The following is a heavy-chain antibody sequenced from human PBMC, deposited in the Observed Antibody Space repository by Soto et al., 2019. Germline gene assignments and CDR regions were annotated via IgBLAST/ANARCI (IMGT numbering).Heavy chain of an antibody. CDR3: RRDWDYPVL. CDR2: VRSKADGGTT. D-gene: IGHD1-7*01. CDR1: GFTFANAW. J-gene: IGHJ4*02. V-gene: IGHV3-15*01. Sequence: PGGSLRLSCAASGFTFANAWMSWVRQAPGKGLEWVGRVRSKADGGTTDYAAPVKGRFTISRDDSENTLYLQMNNLKIDDTAVYYCRRDWDYPVLWGQGTLVTVSS.